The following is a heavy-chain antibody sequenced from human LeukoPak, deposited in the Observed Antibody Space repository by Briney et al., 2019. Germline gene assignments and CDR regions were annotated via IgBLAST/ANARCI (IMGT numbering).Heavy chain of an antibody. J-gene: IGHJ4*01. V-gene: IGHV4-39*01. D-gene: IGHD3-22*01. CDR3: ARHPHYYFDNSAR. Sequence: PSESLTLSCTVSGVTISSNTIYWGCNRQPPGQELESIVSMYSSGKNYYNSSLNSCVTICVDTSKNQFLLKNSSVTAVDTAVYYFARHPHYYFDNSARWGQGTLVTVSS. CDR1: GVTISSNTIY. CDR2: MYSSGKN.